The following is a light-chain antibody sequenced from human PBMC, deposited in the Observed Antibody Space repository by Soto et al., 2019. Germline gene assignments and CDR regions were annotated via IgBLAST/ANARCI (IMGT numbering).Light chain of an antibody. V-gene: IGKV1-33*01. Sequence: DIQITHSPSSMSASVLYKVTITCRASQDISNYLNWYQQKPGKAPKLLIYDASNLETGVPSRFSGSGSGTDFTFTISSLQPEDIATYYCQQYDNLPLTFGGGTKVDNK. J-gene: IGKJ4*01. CDR3: QQYDNLPLT. CDR2: DAS. CDR1: QDISNY.